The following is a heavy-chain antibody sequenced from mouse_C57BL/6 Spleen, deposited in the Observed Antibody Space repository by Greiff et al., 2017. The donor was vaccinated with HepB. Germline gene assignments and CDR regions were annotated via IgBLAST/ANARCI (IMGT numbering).Heavy chain of an antibody. D-gene: IGHD2-12*01. Sequence: EVQLQQSGPELVKPGASVKISCKASGYSFTGYYMNWVKQSPEKSLEWIGEINPSTGGTTYNQKFKAKATLTVDKSSSTAYMQLKSLTSEDSAVYYCASLIAYYSNWYFDVWGTGTTVTVSS. CDR1: GYSFTGYY. CDR2: INPSTGGT. CDR3: ASLIAYYSNWYFDV. V-gene: IGHV1-42*01. J-gene: IGHJ1*03.